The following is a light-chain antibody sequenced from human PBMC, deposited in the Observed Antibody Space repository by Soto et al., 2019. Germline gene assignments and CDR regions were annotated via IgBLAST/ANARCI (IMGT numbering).Light chain of an antibody. CDR1: SSDVGGYNY. J-gene: IGLJ2*01. CDR3: SSYTSSSTRV. Sequence: QSVLTQPASVSGSPGQSITISCTGTSSDVGGYNYVSWYQQHPGKAPKLIIYEVSNRPSGVSNRFSGSKSGNTASLTISGLQAVDEADYYCSSYTSSSTRVFGGGTKLTVL. CDR2: EVS. V-gene: IGLV2-14*01.